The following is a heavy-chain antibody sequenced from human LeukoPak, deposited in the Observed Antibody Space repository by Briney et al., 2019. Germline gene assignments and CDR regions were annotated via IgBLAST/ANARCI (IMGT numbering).Heavy chain of an antibody. J-gene: IGHJ4*02. V-gene: IGHV1-69*06. Sequence: SVKVSCKASGGTFSSYAISWVRQAPGQGLEWMGGIIPIFGTANYAQKFQGRVTITADKSTSTAYMELSSLRSENTAVYYCARVGIGYCSGGSCYYFDYWGQGTLVTVSS. CDR1: GGTFSSYA. CDR2: IIPIFGTA. CDR3: ARVGIGYCSGGSCYYFDY. D-gene: IGHD2-15*01.